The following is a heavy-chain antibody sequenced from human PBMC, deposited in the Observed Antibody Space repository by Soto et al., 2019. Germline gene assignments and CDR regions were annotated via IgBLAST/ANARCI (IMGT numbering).Heavy chain of an antibody. D-gene: IGHD5-18*01. CDR2: IYYSGST. CDR3: AREAVSGGYSYGEFDY. CDR1: GGSISSGGYY. Sequence: LSLTCTVSGGSISSGGYYWSWIRQHPGKGLEWIGYIYYSGSTYYNPSLKSRVTISVDTSKNQFSLKLSSVTAADTAVYYCAREAVSGGYSYGEFDYWGQGTLVTVSS. V-gene: IGHV4-31*03. J-gene: IGHJ4*02.